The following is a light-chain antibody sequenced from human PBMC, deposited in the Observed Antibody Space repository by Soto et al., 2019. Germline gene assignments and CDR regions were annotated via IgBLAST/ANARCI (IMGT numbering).Light chain of an antibody. Sequence: GDGVTITCRASQSITTFLAWYQQKPGKAPQILIYDASKLEPGVPSRLSGGGSGTEFTLTISSLQPEDIATYYCQRYDKLPLTFGGGTKVDIK. CDR2: DAS. CDR3: QRYDKLPLT. CDR1: QSITTF. V-gene: IGKV1-5*01. J-gene: IGKJ4*01.